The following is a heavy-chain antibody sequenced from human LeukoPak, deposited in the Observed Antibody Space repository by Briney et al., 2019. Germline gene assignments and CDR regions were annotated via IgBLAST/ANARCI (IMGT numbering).Heavy chain of an antibody. CDR2: ISSNGGST. CDR1: GFTFSSYA. J-gene: IGHJ6*02. V-gene: IGHV3-64*01. CDR3: ARDRDYGDYERYYGMDV. Sequence: SGGSLRLSCAASGFTFSSYAMHWVRQAPGKGLEYVSAISSNGGSTYYANSVKGRFTISRDNSKNTLYLQMGSLRAEDMAVYYCARDRDYGDYERYYGMDVWGQGTTVTVSS. D-gene: IGHD4-17*01.